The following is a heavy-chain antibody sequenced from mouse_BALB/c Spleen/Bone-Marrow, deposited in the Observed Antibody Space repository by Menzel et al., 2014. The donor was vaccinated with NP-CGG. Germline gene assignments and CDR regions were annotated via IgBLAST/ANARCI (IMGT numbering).Heavy chain of an antibody. D-gene: IGHD2-4*01. V-gene: IGHV5-4*02. CDR2: ISDGGSYT. CDR3: ARVSYDYFDY. CDR1: GFTFSDYY. Sequence: EVMLVESGGGLAKPGGSLKLSCAASGFTFSDYYMYWVRQTPEKRLEWVATISDGGSYTYYPDSVKGRFTISRDNAKNNLYLRMSSLKSEDTAMYYCARVSYDYFDYWGQGTTLTVSS. J-gene: IGHJ2*01.